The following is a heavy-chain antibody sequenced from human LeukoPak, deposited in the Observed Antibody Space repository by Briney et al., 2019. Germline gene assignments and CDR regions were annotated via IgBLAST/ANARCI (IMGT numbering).Heavy chain of an antibody. Sequence: GESLKISCKVSGYSFPSYWIIWVRQVPGKGLEWMGRIAPSDSYTNYNPSFEGHVTMSVEKSITTVYLQWSSLKASDTAMYYCVRQPPGVYDTTQNWFDPWGQGTLVTVSS. CDR3: VRQPPGVYDTTQNWFDP. J-gene: IGHJ5*02. CDR2: IAPSDSYT. D-gene: IGHD3-22*01. CDR1: GYSFPSYW. V-gene: IGHV5-10-1*01.